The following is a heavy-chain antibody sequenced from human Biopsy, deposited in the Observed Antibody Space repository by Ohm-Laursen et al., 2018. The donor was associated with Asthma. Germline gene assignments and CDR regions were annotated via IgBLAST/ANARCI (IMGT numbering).Heavy chain of an antibody. D-gene: IGHD3-22*01. CDR2: IYSGGTS. CDR3: ARGDSSNWSHYYFDY. V-gene: IGHV3-53*01. Sequence: GSLRLSCTASGFTVSRDHMFWVRQAPGKGLEWVSVIYSGGTSHTADSVRGRFTISRDFPKNTLHLQMHSLRVEDTAVYYCARGDSSNWSHYYFDYWGQGTLVTVSS. CDR1: GFTVSRDH. J-gene: IGHJ4*02.